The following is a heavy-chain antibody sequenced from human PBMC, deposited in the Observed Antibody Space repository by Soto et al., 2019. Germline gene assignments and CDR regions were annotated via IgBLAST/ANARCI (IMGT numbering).Heavy chain of an antibody. J-gene: IGHJ4*02. CDR3: ARGWETVGTTTPFAY. CDR2: IILLFGTP. CDR1: GGTFSNYA. D-gene: IGHD1-26*01. Sequence: SVKVSCKASGGTFSNYAINWLRQAPGQGLEWMGGIILLFGTPNYAQKFQGRVTFTAHKSTSTAYMELRSLRSDDTAVYYCARGWETVGTTTPFAYWGQGTLVTVSS. V-gene: IGHV1-69*06.